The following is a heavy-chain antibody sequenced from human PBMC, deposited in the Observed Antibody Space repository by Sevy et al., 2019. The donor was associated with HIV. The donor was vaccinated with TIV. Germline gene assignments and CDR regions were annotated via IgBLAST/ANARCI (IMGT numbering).Heavy chain of an antibody. CDR2: ITPFFGTI. CDR3: ARGNAVTGRGDYFDF. Sequence: ASVKVSCKASGGTISNYGFSWVRQAPGQGLEWVGGITPFFGTINYAQKFQDRVTITADESAGTVYLELSCLRSEDTAVYYCARGNAVTGRGDYFDFWGRGTLVTVSS. D-gene: IGHD2-21*02. CDR1: GGTISNYG. V-gene: IGHV1-69*13. J-gene: IGHJ4*02.